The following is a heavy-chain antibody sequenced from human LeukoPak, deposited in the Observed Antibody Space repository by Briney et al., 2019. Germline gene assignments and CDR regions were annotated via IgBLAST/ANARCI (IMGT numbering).Heavy chain of an antibody. J-gene: IGHJ4*02. Sequence: PSETLSLTCTVSGGSISSYYWSWIRQPPGKGLEWIGYIYYSGSTNYNPSLKSRVTISVDTSKNQFSLKLSSVTAADTAVYYCARLVSSSENDYWGQGTLVTVSS. CDR1: GGSISSYY. CDR2: IYYSGST. CDR3: ARLVSSSENDY. V-gene: IGHV4-59*08. D-gene: IGHD2-2*01.